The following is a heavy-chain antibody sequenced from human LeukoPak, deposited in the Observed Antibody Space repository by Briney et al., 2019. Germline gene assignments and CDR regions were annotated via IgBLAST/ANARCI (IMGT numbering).Heavy chain of an antibody. CDR1: GGSISSSSYY. V-gene: IGHV4-39*01. CDR2: IYYSGST. Sequence: ASETLSLTCTVSGGSISSSSYYWGWIRQPPGKGLEWIGSIYYSGSTYYNPSLKSRVTISVDTSKNQFSLNLSSVTASDTAVYYCASLPKIAARPGFDYWGQGTLVTVSS. CDR3: ASLPKIAARPGFDY. D-gene: IGHD6-6*01. J-gene: IGHJ4*02.